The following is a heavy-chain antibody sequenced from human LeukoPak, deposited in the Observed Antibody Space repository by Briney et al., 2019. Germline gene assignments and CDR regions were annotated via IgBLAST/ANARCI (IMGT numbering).Heavy chain of an antibody. J-gene: IGHJ4*02. CDR1: GGSISTYY. D-gene: IGHD4-23*01. CDR2: FYYTGST. Sequence: SETLSLTCTVSGGSISTYYWSWIRQPPRKGLDWIGSFYYTGSTNYNPSLRSRVTISLDTSKNQISLRLSSVTAADTAVYYRARGGNALDYWGQGTLVTVSS. CDR3: ARGGNALDY. V-gene: IGHV4-59*01.